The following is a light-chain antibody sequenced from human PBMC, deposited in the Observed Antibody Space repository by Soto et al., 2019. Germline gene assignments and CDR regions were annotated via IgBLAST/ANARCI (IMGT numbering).Light chain of an antibody. Sequence: QSALAQPASVSGSPGQSITISCTGTSSDVGRYNYVSWYQQHPGKAPKLMIHEVSYRPSGVSSRFSGSKSGNTASLTISGLQAEDEAEYHCRSYTNRATYVFGTGTKVTVL. CDR1: SSDVGRYNY. V-gene: IGLV2-14*01. J-gene: IGLJ1*01. CDR3: RSYTNRATYV. CDR2: EVS.